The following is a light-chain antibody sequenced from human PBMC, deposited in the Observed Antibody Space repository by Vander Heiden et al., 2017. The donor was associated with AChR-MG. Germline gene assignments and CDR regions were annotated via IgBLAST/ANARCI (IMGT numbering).Light chain of an antibody. CDR2: LGS. CDR3: MQCLKTGGFT. J-gene: IGKJ3*01. Sequence: DIVMTQSPLSLPVTPGEPALLPCRASQSLTHSNGYSYLEWYLQKPGQSPQLLIYLGSHRASGVPDRFSGSGSGTDFTLTISRVEAEDVGVYYCMQCLKTGGFTFGRGTKVEIK. V-gene: IGKV2-28*01. CDR1: QSLTHSNGYSY.